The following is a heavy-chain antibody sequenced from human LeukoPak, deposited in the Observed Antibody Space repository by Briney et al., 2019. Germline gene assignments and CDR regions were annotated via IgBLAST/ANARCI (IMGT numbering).Heavy chain of an antibody. Sequence: GSLRLSCAASGFTFPDYGMSWVRLAPGKGLEWVSGVDLNGGSTHYADSVKGRFTISRDNAKNSLYLQMNTLRAEDSALYYCARLFNFYGSGTYYPFDSWGQGALVTVSS. CDR3: ARLFNFYGSGTYYPFDS. CDR1: GFTFPDYG. CDR2: VDLNGGST. V-gene: IGHV3-20*04. J-gene: IGHJ4*02. D-gene: IGHD3-10*01.